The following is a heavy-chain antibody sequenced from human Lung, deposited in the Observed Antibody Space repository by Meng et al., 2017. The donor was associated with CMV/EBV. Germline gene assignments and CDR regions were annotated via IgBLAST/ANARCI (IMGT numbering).Heavy chain of an antibody. CDR3: ARDWECLDRSDVFDI. CDR1: GYTFSGHY. D-gene: IGHD3-9*01. V-gene: IGHV1-2*02. CDR2: ISPKDGGT. J-gene: IGHJ3*02. Sequence: ASVKVSCKDSGYTFSGHYIHWVRQAPGQGPEWMGWISPKDGGTDYAQKFRGRVTMTRDTSISTTYMDLRRLSSDDTAVYYCARDWECLDRSDVFDIWGQGTIVTVSS.